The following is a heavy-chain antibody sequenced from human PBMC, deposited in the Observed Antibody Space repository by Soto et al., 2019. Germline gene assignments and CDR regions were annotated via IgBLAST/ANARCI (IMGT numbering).Heavy chain of an antibody. CDR1: GFTVSSNY. Sequence: GGSLRLSCAASGFTVSSNYMGWVRQAPGKGLEWVSVIYSGGSTYYADSVKGRFTISRDNSKNTLYLQMNSLRAEDTAVYYCARSMKYGSSTSCPPGAFDIWGQGTMVTVSS. CDR2: IYSGGST. CDR3: ARSMKYGSSTSCPPGAFDI. J-gene: IGHJ3*02. V-gene: IGHV3-53*01. D-gene: IGHD2-2*01.